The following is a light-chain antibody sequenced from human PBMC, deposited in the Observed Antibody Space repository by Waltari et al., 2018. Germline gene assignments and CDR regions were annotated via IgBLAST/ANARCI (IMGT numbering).Light chain of an antibody. CDR3: QQYDNWLGT. J-gene: IGKJ1*01. CDR2: GAS. Sequence: EIVMTQSPATLSVFQGERATLYSRASQSIRSNLAWYQHKPGQAPRLLIYGASTRATGIPARFSGSGSGTEFTLTISSLQSEDFAVYFCQQYDNWLGTFGQGTKVEIK. CDR1: QSIRSN. V-gene: IGKV3-15*01.